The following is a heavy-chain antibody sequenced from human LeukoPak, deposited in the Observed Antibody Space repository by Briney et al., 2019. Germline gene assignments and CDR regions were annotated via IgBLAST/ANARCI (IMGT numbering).Heavy chain of an antibody. CDR1: GFTFSTYS. D-gene: IGHD3/OR15-3a*01. J-gene: IGHJ6*03. Sequence: PGGSLSLSCAASGFTFSTYSMNWVRQAPGKGREWVSSISSSSYYIYYADSVKGRLTISRDNTKNSLYLQMNSLSAEDTAVYYCARLFYDCIYYYYMAVWGKGTAVTVPS. CDR3: ARLFYDCIYYYYMAV. V-gene: IGHV3-21*01. CDR2: ISSSSYYI.